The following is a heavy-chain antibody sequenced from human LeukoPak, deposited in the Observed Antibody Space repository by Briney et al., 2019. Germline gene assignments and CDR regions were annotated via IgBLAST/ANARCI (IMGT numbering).Heavy chain of an antibody. V-gene: IGHV4-59*01. J-gene: IGHJ4*02. CDR2: IYYSGST. CDR1: GDSISSYY. CDR3: ARTLTSFGVVTRFDY. D-gene: IGHD3-3*01. Sequence: SETLSLTCTVSGDSISSYYWNWIRQPPGKGLEWIGYIYYSGSTNYNPSLKSRVTISVDTSKNQFSLKLSSVTAADTAVYYCARTLTSFGVVTRFDYWGQGTLVTVSS.